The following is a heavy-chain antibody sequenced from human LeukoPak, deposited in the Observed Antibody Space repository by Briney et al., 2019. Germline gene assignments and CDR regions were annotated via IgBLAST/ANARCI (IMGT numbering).Heavy chain of an antibody. Sequence: ASVKVSCKASGYTFTSYGISWVRQAPGQGLEWMGWISAYNGNTNYAQKLQGRVTMTTDTSTSTAHMELRSLRSDDTAVYYCARDPPTFYDILTENDYWGQGTLVTVSS. V-gene: IGHV1-18*01. J-gene: IGHJ4*02. CDR1: GYTFTSYG. CDR3: ARDPPTFYDILTENDY. D-gene: IGHD3-9*01. CDR2: ISAYNGNT.